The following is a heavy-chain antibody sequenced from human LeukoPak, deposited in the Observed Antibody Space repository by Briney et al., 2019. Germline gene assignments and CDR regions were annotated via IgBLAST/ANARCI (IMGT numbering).Heavy chain of an antibody. CDR3: ARDMRYCSGGSCAAYYYYGMDV. D-gene: IGHD2-15*01. CDR2: IYSGGST. Sequence: PGGSLRLSCAASGFTVSSNYMSWGRQAPGKGLEWVSVIYSGGSTYYADSVKGRFAISRDNSKNTLYLQMNSLRAEDTAVYYCARDMRYCSGGSCAAYYYYGMDVWGQGTTVTVSS. V-gene: IGHV3-66*01. J-gene: IGHJ6*02. CDR1: GFTVSSNY.